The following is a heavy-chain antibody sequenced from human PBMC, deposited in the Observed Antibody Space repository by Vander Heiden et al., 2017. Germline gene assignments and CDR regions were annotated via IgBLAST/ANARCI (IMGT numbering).Heavy chain of an antibody. CDR1: SSYG. J-gene: IGHJ4*02. CDR2: IWYDGSNK. V-gene: IGHV3-33*01. CDR3: ARDLRQLIAVAGTSLGY. D-gene: IGHD6-19*01. Sequence: SSYGMHWVRQAPGKGLEWVAVIWYDGSNKYYADSVKGRFTISRDNSKNTLYLQMNSLRAEDTAVYYCARDLRQLIAVAGTSLGYWGQGTLVTVSS.